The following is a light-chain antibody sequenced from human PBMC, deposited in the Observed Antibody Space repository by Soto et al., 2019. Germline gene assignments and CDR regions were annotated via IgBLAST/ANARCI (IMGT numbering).Light chain of an antibody. CDR3: QQYYSWPL. CDR2: DTS. V-gene: IGKV3-15*01. J-gene: IGKJ3*01. CDR1: QSVGNK. Sequence: EIVMTQSPATLSVSPGEGATLSCRASQSVGNKLAWYQQKPGQPPILLIYDTSTRAAAVPARFSGSGSGTAFTLTITGLQSEDFAVYYCQQYYSWPLFGPGTKVEI.